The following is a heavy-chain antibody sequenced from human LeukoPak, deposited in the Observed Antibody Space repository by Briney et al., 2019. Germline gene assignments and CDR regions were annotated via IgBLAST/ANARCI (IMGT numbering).Heavy chain of an antibody. V-gene: IGHV4-34*01. J-gene: IGHJ4*02. CDR3: ARGKSWCSGGSCTRTNFDY. D-gene: IGHD2-15*01. CDR2: INHSGST. CDR1: GGSFSGYY. Sequence: TSETLSLTCAVYGGSFSGYYWSWIRQPPGKGLEWIGEINHSGSTNYNPSLKSRVTISVDTSKNQFSLKLSSVTAADTAVYYCARGKSWCSGGSCTRTNFDYWGQGTLVTVSS.